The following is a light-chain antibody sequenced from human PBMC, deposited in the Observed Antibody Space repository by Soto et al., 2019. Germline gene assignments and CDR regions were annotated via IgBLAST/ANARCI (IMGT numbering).Light chain of an antibody. CDR3: QTWVTGIQV. V-gene: IGLV4-69*01. CDR1: SGHSSYA. Sequence: QSVLTQSPSASASLGASVKLTCTLSSGHSSYAIAWHQQQPEKGPRYLMKLNSDGSHSQGDGIPDRFSGSSSGAERYLTISSLQSEDEADYYCQTWVTGIQVFGGGTKVTVL. CDR2: LNSDGSH. J-gene: IGLJ2*01.